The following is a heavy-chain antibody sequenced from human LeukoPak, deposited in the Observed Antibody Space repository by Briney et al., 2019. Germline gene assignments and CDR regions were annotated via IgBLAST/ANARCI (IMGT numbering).Heavy chain of an antibody. V-gene: IGHV3-48*03. D-gene: IGHD3-10*01. J-gene: IGHJ6*04. CDR1: GFTFSSYE. CDR3: ARAMVRGVIIHYYYYGMDV. Sequence: GGALRLSCAASGFTFSSYEMNWVRKAPGKGLEWVSYISSSGSTIYYADSVKGRFTISRDNAKNSLCLQMNSLRAEDTAVYYCARAMVRGVIIHYYYYGMDVWGKGTTVTVSS. CDR2: ISSSGSTI.